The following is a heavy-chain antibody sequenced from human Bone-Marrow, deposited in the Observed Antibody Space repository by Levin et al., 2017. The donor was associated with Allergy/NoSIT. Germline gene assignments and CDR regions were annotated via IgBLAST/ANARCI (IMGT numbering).Heavy chain of an antibody. V-gene: IGHV3-23*01. CDR1: GFTFNNYA. CDR3: AKEVASAFDY. CDR2: ISGDDDST. D-gene: IGHD2-15*01. Sequence: GGSLRLSCGASGFTFNNYAMTWVRQAPGKGLEWVSGISGDDDSTSYADSVKGRFTISRDNSKNMLYLQMNSLRAEDTAVYYCAKEVASAFDYWGQGTLVTVSS. J-gene: IGHJ4*02.